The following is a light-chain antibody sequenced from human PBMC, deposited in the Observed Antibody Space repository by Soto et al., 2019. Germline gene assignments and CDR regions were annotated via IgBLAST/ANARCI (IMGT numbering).Light chain of an antibody. V-gene: IGLV1-44*01. J-gene: IGLJ2*01. CDR2: SSN. Sequence: QSVLTQPPSASGTPGQRVTISCSGSDSNIRSNTVNWYQQVPGTAPRLLIYSSNQRPSGVPDRFSGSKSGTSASLAISGLRSEDEADYYCAAWDDSLLGVVFGGGTQLTVL. CDR1: DSNIRSNT. CDR3: AAWDDSLLGVV.